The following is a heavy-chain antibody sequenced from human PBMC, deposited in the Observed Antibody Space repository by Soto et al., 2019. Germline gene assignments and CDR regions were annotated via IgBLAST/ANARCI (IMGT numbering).Heavy chain of an antibody. J-gene: IGHJ5*02. D-gene: IGHD2-15*01. V-gene: IGHV1-69*13. CDR1: GCSFSSYA. Sequence: GASVKVSGKASGCSFSSYAISWVRQAPGQVLEWMGGIIPIFGTANYAQKFQGRVTITADESTSTAYMELSSLRSEDTAVYYCARGPHHCSGGSCYSVWFDPWGQGTLVTVSS. CDR3: ARGPHHCSGGSCYSVWFDP. CDR2: IIPIFGTA.